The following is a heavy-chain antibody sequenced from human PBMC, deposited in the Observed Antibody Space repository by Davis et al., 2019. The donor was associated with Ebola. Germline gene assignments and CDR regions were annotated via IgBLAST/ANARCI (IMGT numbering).Heavy chain of an antibody. Sequence: GESLKISCQGSGYSFTSYWIGWVRQLPGKGLEWMGIIYPGDSDTRYSPSFQGQVTISADKSISTAYLQWSSLKASDTAMYYCARHVLDYYYGMDGWDQGTTVTVSS. V-gene: IGHV5-51*01. CDR3: ARHVLDYYYGMDG. CDR1: GYSFTSYW. CDR2: IYPGDSDT. J-gene: IGHJ6*02.